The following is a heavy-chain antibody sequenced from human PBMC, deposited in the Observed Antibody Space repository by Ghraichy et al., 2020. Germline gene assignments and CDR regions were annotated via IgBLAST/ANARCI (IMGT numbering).Heavy chain of an antibody. J-gene: IGHJ3*02. Sequence: SPTLSLTCTVSGGSISSYYWSWIRQPPGKGLEWIGYIYYSGSTNYNPSLKSRVTISVDTSKNQFSLKLSSVTAADTAVYYCARRVMIVVGDAFDIWGQGTMVTVSS. V-gene: IGHV4-59*08. CDR1: GGSISSYY. D-gene: IGHD3-22*01. CDR3: ARRVMIVVGDAFDI. CDR2: IYYSGST.